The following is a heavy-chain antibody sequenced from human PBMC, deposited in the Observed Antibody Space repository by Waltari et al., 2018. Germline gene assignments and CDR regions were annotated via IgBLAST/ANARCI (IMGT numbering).Heavy chain of an antibody. CDR1: GGSISISH. CDR3: ARSAYASGSRLDY. J-gene: IGHJ4*02. Sequence: QVQLQESGPGLVKPFETLSLTCTVSGGSISISHWSWIRQPGGKGLEWIGRILTSGSTNYNPSLKSRVTMSVDTSKNQFSLKVNSVTAADTAVYYCARSAYASGSRLDYWGQGNLVTVSS. V-gene: IGHV4-4*07. CDR2: ILTSGST. D-gene: IGHD3-10*01.